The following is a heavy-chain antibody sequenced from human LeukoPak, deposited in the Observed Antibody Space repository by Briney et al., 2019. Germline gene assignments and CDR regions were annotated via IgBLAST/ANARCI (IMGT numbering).Heavy chain of an antibody. CDR3: ARGRTTYSSGFLLADY. Sequence: SETLSLTCTVSGGSISSSSYYWGWIRQPPGKGLEWIASIYYSGSTYYNPSLKSRVTISLDTSKNQFSLKLSSVTAADTALYYSARGRTTYSSGFLLADYWGQGTLVTVSS. D-gene: IGHD6-25*01. CDR1: GGSISSSSYY. J-gene: IGHJ4*02. CDR2: IYYSGST. V-gene: IGHV4-39*07.